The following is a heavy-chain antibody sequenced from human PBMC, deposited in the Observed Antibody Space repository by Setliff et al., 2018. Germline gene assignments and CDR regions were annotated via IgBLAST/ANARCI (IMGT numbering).Heavy chain of an antibody. D-gene: IGHD4-17*01. J-gene: IGHJ4*02. CDR2: TYDSGST. V-gene: IGHV4-39*07. Sequence: PSETLSLTCTVSGGPVTRTTTFWGWVRQTPGKGLEWIGSTYDSGSTYYNPSLNSRVTISEDTSKNQFSLKLTSVTAADAAVYYCARAGVTSGARADYFDNWGRGTLVTVSS. CDR3: ARAGVTSGARADYFDN. CDR1: GGPVTRTTTF.